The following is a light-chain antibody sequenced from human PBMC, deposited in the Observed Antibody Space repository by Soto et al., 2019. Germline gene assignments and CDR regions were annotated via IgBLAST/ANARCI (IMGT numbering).Light chain of an antibody. CDR1: HNDIGTYDY. V-gene: IGLV2-14*03. J-gene: IGLJ1*01. Sequence: QSVLTQPTSVSGSPGQSITISCTGNHNDIGTYDYVCWYQQHPGRAPRLLIHGVTTRASGISDRFSASKSGLTASLTISGLQPEDEADYYCTSFNANRIYVFGPGTKVTVL. CDR2: GVT. CDR3: TSFNANRIYV.